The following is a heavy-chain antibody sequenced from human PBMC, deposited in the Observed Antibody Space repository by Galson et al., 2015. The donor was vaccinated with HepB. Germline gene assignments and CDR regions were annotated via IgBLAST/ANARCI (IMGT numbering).Heavy chain of an antibody. D-gene: IGHD3-3*01. Sequence: SETLSLTCTVSGDSMRSHYWTWVRQSPEKGLEYLAYINYNGRTDYNPSLQSRATISLDTSRKQFFLKLKSVTTADTAVYYCARLMTPIFPGSYFDSWGQGTLVTVSS. CDR1: GDSMRSHY. CDR2: INYNGRT. CDR3: ARLMTPIFPGSYFDS. J-gene: IGHJ4*02. V-gene: IGHV4-59*11.